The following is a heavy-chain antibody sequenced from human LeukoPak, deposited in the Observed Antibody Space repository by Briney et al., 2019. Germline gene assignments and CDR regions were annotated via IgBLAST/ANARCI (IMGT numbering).Heavy chain of an antibody. D-gene: IGHD3-22*01. CDR1: GFTFSSYW. J-gene: IGHJ5*02. CDR2: INSDGSST. V-gene: IGHV3-74*01. CDR3: ARGLDYDSSGYAENWFDP. Sequence: GGSLRLSCAASGFTFSSYWMHWVRQAPGKGLVWVSRINSDGSSTSYADSVKGRFTISRDNAKNTLYLQMNSLRAEDTAVYYCARGLDYDSSGYAENWFDPWGQGTLVTVSS.